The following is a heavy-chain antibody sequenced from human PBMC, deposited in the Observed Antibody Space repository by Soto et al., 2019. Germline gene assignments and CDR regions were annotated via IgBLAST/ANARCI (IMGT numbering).Heavy chain of an antibody. D-gene: IGHD3-3*01. J-gene: IGHJ4*02. V-gene: IGHV3-9*01. CDR2: ISWNSGSI. CDR3: AKCISIFGVVINSFDC. Sequence: GGSLRLSCAASGFTFDDYAMHWVRQAPGKGLEWVSGISWNSGSIGYADSVKGRFTISRDNAKNSLYLQTNSLKTEDTALYYCAKCISIFGVVINSFDCWGQGTLVTVSS. CDR1: GFTFDDYA.